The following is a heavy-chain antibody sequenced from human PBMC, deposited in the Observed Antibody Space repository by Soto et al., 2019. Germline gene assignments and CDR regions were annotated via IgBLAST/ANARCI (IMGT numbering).Heavy chain of an antibody. V-gene: IGHV4-61*01. CDR1: GGSVSSGSYY. CDR2: IYYSGST. J-gene: IGHJ6*02. CDR3: ARALGYCSSTSCLNYGMDV. Sequence: PSETLSLTCTGSGGSVSSGSYYWSWIRQPPGKGLEWIGYIYYSGSTNYNPSLKSRVTISVDTSKNQFSLKLSSVTAADTAVYYCARALGYCSSTSCLNYGMDVWGQGTTVTVSS. D-gene: IGHD2-2*01.